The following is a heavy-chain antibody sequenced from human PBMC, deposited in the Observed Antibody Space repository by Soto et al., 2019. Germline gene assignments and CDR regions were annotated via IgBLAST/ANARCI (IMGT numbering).Heavy chain of an antibody. D-gene: IGHD1-26*01. J-gene: IGHJ4*02. V-gene: IGHV3-73*02. CDR3: TFHSGTYPGGLDS. CDR1: GFTFSGSN. Sequence: EVQLVESGGGLVQPGGSLTLSCAVSGFTFSGSNLYWVRQASGKGLEWLGHIRNKPDNYSTAYAASVRDRFTNSRDDSMNTAYLQMNRLTVDDTDGYYFTFHSGTYPGGLDSWGQGTLVTVFS. CDR2: IRNKPDNYST.